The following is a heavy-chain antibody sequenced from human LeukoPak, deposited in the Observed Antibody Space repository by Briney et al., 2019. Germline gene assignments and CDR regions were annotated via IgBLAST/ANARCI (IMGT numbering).Heavy chain of an antibody. Sequence: GGSLRLSCAASGFTFSSYAMSWVRQAPGKGLEWVSAISGSGGSTYYADSVKGRFTISRDNSKNTLYLQMNSLRAKDTAVYYCTRGPKALPFDYWGQGTLVTVSS. CDR3: TRGPKALPFDY. J-gene: IGHJ4*02. CDR2: ISGSGGST. CDR1: GFTFSSYA. V-gene: IGHV3-23*01.